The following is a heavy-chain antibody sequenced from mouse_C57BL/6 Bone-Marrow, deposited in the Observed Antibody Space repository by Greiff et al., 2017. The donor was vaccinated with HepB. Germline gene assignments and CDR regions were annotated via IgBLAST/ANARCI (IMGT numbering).Heavy chain of an antibody. J-gene: IGHJ2*01. Sequence: VQLVESGAELARPGASVKLSCKASGYTFTSYGISWVKQRTGQGLEWIGEIYPRSGNTYYNEKFKGKATLTADKSSSTAYMELRSLTSEDSAVYFCANYYGSSYYFDYWGQGTTLTVSS. D-gene: IGHD1-1*01. CDR1: GYTFTSYG. CDR3: ANYYGSSYYFDY. CDR2: IYPRSGNT. V-gene: IGHV1-81*01.